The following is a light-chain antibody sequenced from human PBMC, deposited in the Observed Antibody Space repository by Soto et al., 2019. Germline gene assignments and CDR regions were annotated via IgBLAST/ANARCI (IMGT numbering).Light chain of an antibody. CDR1: ERIYSAY. CDR3: QQRNIWPPVT. V-gene: IGKV3-11*01. Sequence: EVVLTQSPGTLSLSRGERATLSCRAIERIYSAYLAWYQQKPGQAPKLLIYGAFNRATGIPARFSGSGSGTDFTLTISSLEPEDFAVYYCQQRNIWPPVTFGQGTRLEIK. CDR2: GAF. J-gene: IGKJ5*01.